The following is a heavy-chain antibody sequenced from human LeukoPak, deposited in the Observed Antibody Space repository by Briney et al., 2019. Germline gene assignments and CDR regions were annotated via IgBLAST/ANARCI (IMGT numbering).Heavy chain of an antibody. D-gene: IGHD4-17*01. J-gene: IGHJ4*02. Sequence: ASVKVSCKASGYTFTSYAMNWVRQAPGQGLEWMGIINPSGGSTSYAQKFQGRVTMTRDTSTSTVYMELSSLRSEDTAVYYCARASSGGDYPFGDLRGWGQGTLVTVSS. CDR2: INPSGGST. V-gene: IGHV1-46*01. CDR3: ARASSGGDYPFGDLRG. CDR1: GYTFTSYA.